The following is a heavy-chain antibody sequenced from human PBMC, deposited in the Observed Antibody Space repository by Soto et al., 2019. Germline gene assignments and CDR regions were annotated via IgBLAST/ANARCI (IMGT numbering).Heavy chain of an antibody. Sequence: EVQLVESGGGLVQPGGSLRLSCAVSGFSFSSYWMNWVRQAPGKGLEWVASIQQDGSERYHVDSVKGRFTISRDNARDSVYLQMKRLRAEDTAVYYCARGGRFSWLWEGYSDYWGQGTLVSVSS. V-gene: IGHV3-7*01. D-gene: IGHD5-18*01. CDR3: ARGGRFSWLWEGYSDY. CDR1: GFSFSSYW. J-gene: IGHJ4*02. CDR2: IQQDGSER.